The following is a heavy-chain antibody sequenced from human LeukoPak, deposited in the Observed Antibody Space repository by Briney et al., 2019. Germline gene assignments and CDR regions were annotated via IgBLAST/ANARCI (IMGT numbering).Heavy chain of an antibody. D-gene: IGHD7-27*01. CDR2: INPSGGST. J-gene: IGHJ4*02. Sequence: VASVKVSCKASGYTFTSYYMHWVRQAPGQGLEWMGIINPSGGSTNYAQKFQGRVTMTRDTSTSTVYMGLSSLRSEDTAVYYCARDPELGTANYYFDYWGQGTLVTVSS. V-gene: IGHV1-46*01. CDR1: GYTFTSYY. CDR3: ARDPELGTANYYFDY.